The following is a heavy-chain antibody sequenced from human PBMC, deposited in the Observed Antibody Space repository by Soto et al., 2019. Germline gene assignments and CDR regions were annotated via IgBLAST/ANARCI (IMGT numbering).Heavy chain of an antibody. CDR1: GFTFSSYA. D-gene: IGHD2-2*02. Sequence: GGSLRLSCAASGFTFSSYAMHWVRQAPGKGLEWVAVISYDGSNKYYADSVKGRFTISRDNSKNTLYLQMNSLRAEDTAVYYCARDSDIVVVPAAIPPVEVLYYFDYWGQGTLVTVSS. V-gene: IGHV3-30-3*01. J-gene: IGHJ4*02. CDR2: ISYDGSNK. CDR3: ARDSDIVVVPAAIPPVEVLYYFDY.